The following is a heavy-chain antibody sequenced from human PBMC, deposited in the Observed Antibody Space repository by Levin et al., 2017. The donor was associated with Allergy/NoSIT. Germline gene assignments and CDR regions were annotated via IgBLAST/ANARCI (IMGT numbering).Heavy chain of an antibody. CDR2: SRNKANSYTT. D-gene: IGHD1-26*01. Sequence: GGSLRLSCATSGFTFSDHYVDWVRQAPGKGLEWVGRSRNKANSYTTEYAASVKGRFTVSRDDSKNSLYLQMNSPKTEDTAVYYCALSYSGIYFDRYYWGQGTLVTVSS. CDR1: GFTFSDHY. V-gene: IGHV3-72*01. J-gene: IGHJ4*02. CDR3: ALSYSGIYFDRYY.